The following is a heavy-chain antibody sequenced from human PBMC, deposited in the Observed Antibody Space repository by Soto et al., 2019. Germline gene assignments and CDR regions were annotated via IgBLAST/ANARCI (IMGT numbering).Heavy chain of an antibody. CDR3: ATRPPGATFFGVFDY. J-gene: IGHJ4*02. V-gene: IGHV4-59*13. CDR2: VYHSGTT. CDR1: GASISGYY. D-gene: IGHD3-10*01. Sequence: SETLSLTCTVSGASISGYYWSWIRQSPGKGPEWIGYVYHSGTTNYNPSLESRVTMSLDTSKNQFSLKLNAVTAADTAIYYCATRPPGATFFGVFDYWSQGTLVTVSS.